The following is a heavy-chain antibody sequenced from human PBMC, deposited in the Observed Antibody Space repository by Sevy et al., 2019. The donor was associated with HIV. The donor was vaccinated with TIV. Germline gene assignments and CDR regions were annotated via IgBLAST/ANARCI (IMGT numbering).Heavy chain of an antibody. V-gene: IGHV3-23*01. Sequence: GGSLRLSCTASGFTFSTYAMSWVRQAPGKGLEWVSAISGSGGSTYYADPVKGQFTGARDKSKNTLFLQMNNLRADDTAVYYCAKCPCGDYRPPFDYWGQGTLVTVSS. CDR3: AKCPCGDYRPPFDY. CDR1: GFTFSTYA. D-gene: IGHD4-17*01. CDR2: ISGSGGST. J-gene: IGHJ4*02.